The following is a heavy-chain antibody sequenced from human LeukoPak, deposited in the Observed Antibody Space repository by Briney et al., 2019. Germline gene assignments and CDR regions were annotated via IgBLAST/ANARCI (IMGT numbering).Heavy chain of an antibody. J-gene: IGHJ4*02. CDR2: ISSSSSTI. CDR3: ARSPTYYDILTGYLDN. Sequence: GGPLRLSCTASGFTFSSYEMNWVRQAPGKGLEWVSYISSSSSTIYYADSVKGRFTISRDNAKNSLYLQMHSLRDEDTAVYYCARSPTYYDILTGYLDNWGQGTLVTVSS. V-gene: IGHV3-48*03. D-gene: IGHD3-9*01. CDR1: GFTFSSYE.